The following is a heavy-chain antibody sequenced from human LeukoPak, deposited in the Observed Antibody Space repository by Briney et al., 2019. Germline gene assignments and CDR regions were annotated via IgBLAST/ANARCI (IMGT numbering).Heavy chain of an antibody. CDR1: GGSISSGSYY. CDR3: ARGGAAAGYNWFDP. D-gene: IGHD6-13*01. J-gene: IGHJ5*02. CDR2: IYTSGST. V-gene: IGHV4-61*02. Sequence: TLSLTCTVSGGSISSGSYYWSWIRQPAGKGLEWIGRIYTSGSTNYNPSLKSRVTISVDTSKNQFSLKLSSVTAADTAVYYCARGGAAAGYNWFDPWGQGTLVTVSS.